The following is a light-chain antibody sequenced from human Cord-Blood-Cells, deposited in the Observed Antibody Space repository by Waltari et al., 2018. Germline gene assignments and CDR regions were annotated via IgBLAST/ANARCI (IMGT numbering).Light chain of an antibody. CDR3: QQSYRTHPWT. CDR1: QSISSY. V-gene: IGKV1-39*01. CDR2: AAS. Sequence: DIQMTQSPSSLSASVGDRVTITCRASQSISSYLNWYQQKPGKAPKLLIYAASSLQSGDPSRCSGRGSWVDFTLTISSLQPEDFATYYCQQSYRTHPWTFGQGTKVEIK. J-gene: IGKJ1*01.